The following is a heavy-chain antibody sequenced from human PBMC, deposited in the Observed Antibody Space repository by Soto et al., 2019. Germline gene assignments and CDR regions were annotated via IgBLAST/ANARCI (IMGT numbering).Heavy chain of an antibody. V-gene: IGHV4-34*01. Sequence: QVQLQQWGAGLLKPSETLSLTCAVYGGSFSGYYWSWIRQPPGKGLEWIGEINQSGSTNYNPSLKRRVTISVDTSTNQFALKLSSVTAADTAVYYCARDLWGSYSGWFDPWGQGTLVTVSS. CDR2: INQSGST. J-gene: IGHJ5*02. CDR3: ARDLWGSYSGWFDP. CDR1: GGSFSGYY. D-gene: IGHD3-16*01.